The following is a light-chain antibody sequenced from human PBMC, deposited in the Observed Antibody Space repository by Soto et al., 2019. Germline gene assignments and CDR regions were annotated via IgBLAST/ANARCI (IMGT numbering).Light chain of an antibody. Sequence: EIVMTQSPATLSVSPGERATLSCRASQSVSSNLAWYQQKPGQDPRILFYGASRRATGIPDRFSGGQSGTDFNLTVSRLETEDFAVYVCQHYGSSTYTFGQGTKVDIK. V-gene: IGKV3-20*01. CDR3: QHYGSSTYT. CDR2: GAS. CDR1: QSVSSN. J-gene: IGKJ2*01.